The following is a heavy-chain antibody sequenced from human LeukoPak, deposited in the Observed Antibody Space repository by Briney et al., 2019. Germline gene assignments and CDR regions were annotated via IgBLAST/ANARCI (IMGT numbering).Heavy chain of an antibody. CDR3: AREGGRYRPLEY. CDR2: VNLQGST. CDR1: GASITQNNY. Sequence: PSETLSLTGFGSGASITQNNYGSRVRQPPGKGLEWIGEVNLQGSTNYNPSLMRRVAISVDTSANHVSLQLTSVTAANSAVYHCAREGGRYRPLEYSGQGTLVTVSS. J-gene: IGHJ4*02. D-gene: IGHD3-16*02. V-gene: IGHV4-4*02.